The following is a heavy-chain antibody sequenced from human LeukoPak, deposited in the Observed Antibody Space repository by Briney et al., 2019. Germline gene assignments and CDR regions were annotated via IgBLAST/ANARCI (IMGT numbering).Heavy chain of an antibody. D-gene: IGHD3-22*01. CDR2: IYTSGST. J-gene: IGHJ3*02. CDR1: GGSISRYY. V-gene: IGHV4-4*07. Sequence: SETLTLTCTVSGGSISRYYWSWIRQPAGKGLEWIGRIYTSGSTNYNPSLKSRVTMSVDTSKNQFSLKLSSVTAADTAVYYCARDSNYYDRSGYVDAFDIWGQGTMVTVSS. CDR3: ARDSNYYDRSGYVDAFDI.